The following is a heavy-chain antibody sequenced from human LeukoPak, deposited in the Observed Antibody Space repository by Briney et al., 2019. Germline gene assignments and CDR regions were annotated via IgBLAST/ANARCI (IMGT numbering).Heavy chain of an antibody. V-gene: IGHV4-61*08. CDR2: IYYSGST. D-gene: IGHD5-24*01. CDR1: GGSISSGDYY. Sequence: SETLSLTCTVSGGSISSGDYYWSWIRQPPGKGLEWIGYIYYSGSTNYNPSLKSRVTISVDTSKNQFSLKLSSVTAADTAVYYCARGEWLTRFDPWGQGTLVTVSS. CDR3: ARGEWLTRFDP. J-gene: IGHJ5*02.